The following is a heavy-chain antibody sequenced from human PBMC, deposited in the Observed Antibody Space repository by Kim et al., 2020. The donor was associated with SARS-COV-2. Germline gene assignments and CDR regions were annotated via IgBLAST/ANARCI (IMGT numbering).Heavy chain of an antibody. Sequence: GGSLRLSCAASGFNFNSFSMNWVRQAPGKGLEWISYIGSTSINIYYADSVKGRFTTSRDNDKGLLFLQLNSLKADDTGVYYCAARGGTSGRFDSGGKGTQVIVSS. CDR3: AARGGTSGRFDS. CDR2: IGSTSINI. D-gene: IGHD3-10*01. J-gene: IGHJ4*02. CDR1: GFNFNSFS. V-gene: IGHV3-48*01.